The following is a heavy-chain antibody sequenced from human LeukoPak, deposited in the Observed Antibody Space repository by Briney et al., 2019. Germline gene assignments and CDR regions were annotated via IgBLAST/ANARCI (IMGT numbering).Heavy chain of an antibody. Sequence: PSETLSLTCIVSGGSTTSATYFWSWLRQPPGKALEWIGSISDSGRTYYKSSLKSRISISVDPSTKNFSLKLSAVTAADTAVYYCARLWDAYNKPFDLWGQGSLVTVSS. CDR3: ARLWDAYNKPFDL. CDR2: ISDSGRT. CDR1: GGSTTSATYF. J-gene: IGHJ4*02. D-gene: IGHD4-4*01. V-gene: IGHV4-30-4*01.